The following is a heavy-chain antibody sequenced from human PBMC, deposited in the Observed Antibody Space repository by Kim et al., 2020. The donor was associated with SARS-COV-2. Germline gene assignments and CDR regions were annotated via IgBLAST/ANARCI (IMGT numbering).Heavy chain of an antibody. V-gene: IGHV3-23*01. D-gene: IGHD3-10*01. CDR1: ELTFSSYA. CDR3: AKYGYVSGRPAFDT. J-gene: IGHJ4*02. Sequence: GGSLRLSCAASELTFSSYAMTWVRQAPGKGLDWVSAISGRGDTTYYADSVKGRFTISRDNSKNSLYLQTNSLRAEDTAVYYCAKYGYVSGRPAFDTWGQGTLVTVPS. CDR2: ISGRGDTT.